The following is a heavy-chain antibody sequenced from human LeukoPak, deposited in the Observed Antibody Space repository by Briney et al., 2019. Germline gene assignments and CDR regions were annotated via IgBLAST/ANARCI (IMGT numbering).Heavy chain of an antibody. V-gene: IGHV1-8*01. D-gene: IGHD4-17*01. CDR2: MNPNSGNT. CDR1: GYTFTSYD. CDR3: AREGGDYVYYYYYMDV. J-gene: IGHJ6*03. Sequence: ASVKVSCKASGYTFTSYDINWVRQATGQGLEWTGWMNPNSGNTGHAQKFQGGVTMTRNTSISTAYMERSSLRSEDTAVYYCAREGGDYVYYYYYMDVWGKGTTVTVSS.